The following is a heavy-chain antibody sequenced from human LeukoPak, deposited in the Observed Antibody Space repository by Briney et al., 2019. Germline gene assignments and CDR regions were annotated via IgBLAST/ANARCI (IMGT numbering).Heavy chain of an antibody. CDR3: ERAKRRGLVLLTDYYYYGMDV. CDR1: GGSFSGYY. CDR2: INHSGST. V-gene: IGHV4-34*01. Sequence: SETLSLTCAVYGGSFSGYYWSWIRQPPGKGLEWIGEINHSGSTTYNPSLKSRATISVDTSKNQFSLKLSSVTAADAAVYYCERAKRRGLVLLTDYYYYGMDVWGQGTTVTVSS. J-gene: IGHJ6*02. D-gene: IGHD2-21*01.